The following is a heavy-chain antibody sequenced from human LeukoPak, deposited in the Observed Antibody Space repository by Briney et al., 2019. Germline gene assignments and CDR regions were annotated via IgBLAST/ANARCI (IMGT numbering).Heavy chain of an antibody. V-gene: IGHV4-30-2*01. CDR3: ARDEEYSSSPVLDI. CDR2: IYHSGST. CDR1: GGSISSGGYY. J-gene: IGHJ3*02. Sequence: SETLSLTCTVSGGSISSGGYYWSWIRQPPGKGLEWIGYIYHSGSTYYNPSLKSRVTISVDRSKNQFSLKLSSVTAADTAVYYCARDEEYSSSPVLDIWGQGTMVTVSS. D-gene: IGHD6-6*01.